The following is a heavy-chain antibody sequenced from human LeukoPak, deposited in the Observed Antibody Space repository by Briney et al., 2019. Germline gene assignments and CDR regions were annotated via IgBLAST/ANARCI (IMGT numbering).Heavy chain of an antibody. D-gene: IGHD1-1*01. CDR2: IHYSGST. J-gene: IGHJ5*02. V-gene: IGHV4-59*01. Sequence: SSETLSLTCTVSGGSISTYYWNWIRQPPGKGLEWIAYIHYSGSTNYNPSLKSRVIISVDTSKNQFSLKLRSVTAADTAVYYCARGGFLDPFDPWGQGTLVTVSS. CDR1: GGSISTYY. CDR3: ARGGFLDPFDP.